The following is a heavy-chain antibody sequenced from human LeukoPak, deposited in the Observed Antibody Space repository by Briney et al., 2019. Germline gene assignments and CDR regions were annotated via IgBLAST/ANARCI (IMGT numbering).Heavy chain of an antibody. CDR3: ARDRLRTLEGLRSSYYYYYYGMDV. V-gene: IGHV3-33*08. J-gene: IGHJ6*02. CDR2: IWYDGSNK. CDR1: GFTFSSYG. D-gene: IGHD5-12*01. Sequence: GGSLRLSCAASGFTFSSYGMHWVRQAPGKGLEWVAVIWYDGSNKYYADSVKGRFTISRDNSKNTLYLQMNSLRAEDTAVYYCARDRLRTLEGLRSSYYYYYYGMDVWGQGTTVTVSS.